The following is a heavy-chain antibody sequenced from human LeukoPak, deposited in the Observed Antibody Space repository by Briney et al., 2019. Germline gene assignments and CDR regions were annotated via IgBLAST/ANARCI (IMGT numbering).Heavy chain of an antibody. CDR2: INQDGTEK. V-gene: IGHV3-7*03. CDR1: GFTFTTYW. D-gene: IGHD6-6*01. J-gene: IGHJ4*02. CDR3: AKDRSLRSSSPRGLGFDY. Sequence: GGSLRLSCAASGFTFTTYWMTWVRQAPGKGLEWVANINQDGTEKYYVDSVKGRFTISRDNAKNSLCLQMNSLRVEDTAVYYCAKDRSLRSSSPRGLGFDYWGQGTLVTVSS.